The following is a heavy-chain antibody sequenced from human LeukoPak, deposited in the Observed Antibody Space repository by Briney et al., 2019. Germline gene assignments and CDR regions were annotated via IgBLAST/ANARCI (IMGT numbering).Heavy chain of an antibody. CDR3: ARDMTTVTTVNLNDY. Sequence: GGSLRLSCAASGFTFSSYEMNWVRQAPGKGLEWVSYISSSGSTIYYADSVKGRFTISRDNAKNSLYLQMNSLRAEDTAVYYCARDMTTVTTVNLNDYWGQGTLVTVSS. J-gene: IGHJ4*02. V-gene: IGHV3-48*03. CDR1: GFTFSSYE. D-gene: IGHD4-17*01. CDR2: ISSSGSTI.